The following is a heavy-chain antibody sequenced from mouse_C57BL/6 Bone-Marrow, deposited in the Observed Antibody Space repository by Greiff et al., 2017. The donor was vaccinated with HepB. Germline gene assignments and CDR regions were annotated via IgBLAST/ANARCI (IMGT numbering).Heavy chain of an antibody. CDR1: GYSITSGYY. J-gene: IGHJ4*01. D-gene: IGHD2-2*01. CDR2: ISYDGSN. V-gene: IGHV3-6*01. CDR3: AREGGCGGYDDAMDY. Sequence: EVKLMESGPGLVKPSQSLSLTCSVTGYSITSGYYWNWIRQFPGNKLEWMGYISYDGSNNYNPSLKNRISITRDTSKNQFFLKLNSVTTEDTATYYCAREGGCGGYDDAMDYWGQGTSVTVSS.